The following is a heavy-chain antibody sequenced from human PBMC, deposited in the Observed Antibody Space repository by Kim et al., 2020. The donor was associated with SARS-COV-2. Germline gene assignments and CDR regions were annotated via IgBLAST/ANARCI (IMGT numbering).Heavy chain of an antibody. D-gene: IGHD3-16*02. CDR3: ARGKRDDYVWGSYRTYYYSCMDV. CDR2: IWYDGSNK. V-gene: IGHV3-33*01. CDR1: GFTFSSYG. Sequence: GGSLRLSCAASGFTFSSYGMHWVRQAPGKGLEWVAVIWYDGSNKYYADSVKGRFTISRDNSKNTLYLQMNSLRAEDTAVYYCARGKRDDYVWGSYRTYYYSCMDVWGQGTTVTVSS. J-gene: IGHJ6*02.